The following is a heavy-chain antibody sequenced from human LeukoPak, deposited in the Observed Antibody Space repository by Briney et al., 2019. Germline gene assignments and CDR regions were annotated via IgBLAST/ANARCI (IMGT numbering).Heavy chain of an antibody. D-gene: IGHD4-17*01. J-gene: IGHJ4*02. CDR2: IYYGGST. V-gene: IGHV4-59*01. Sequence: SETLSLTCTVSGGSISSYYWSWIRQPPGKGLEWIGYIYYGGSTNYNPSLKSRVTISVDTSKNQFSLKLSSVTAADTAVYYCARRDYGDYVLDYWGQGTLVTVSS. CDR1: GGSISSYY. CDR3: ARRDYGDYVLDY.